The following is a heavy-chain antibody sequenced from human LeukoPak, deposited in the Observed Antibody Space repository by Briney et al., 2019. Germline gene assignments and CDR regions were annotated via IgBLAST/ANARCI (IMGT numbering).Heavy chain of an antibody. CDR1: GGSISSRGYY. CDR2: IYHTGST. J-gene: IGHJ6*02. D-gene: IGHD3-9*01. V-gene: IGHV4-30-2*01. Sequence: PSETLSLTCIVSGGSISSRGYYWSWIRQAPGKGPECIGYIYHTGSTYYNPSLKSRVTISVDTSKNQFSLKLSSVTAADTAVYYCARVYGVTGYYKGGDYGMDVWGPGTTVTVSS. CDR3: ARVYGVTGYYKGGDYGMDV.